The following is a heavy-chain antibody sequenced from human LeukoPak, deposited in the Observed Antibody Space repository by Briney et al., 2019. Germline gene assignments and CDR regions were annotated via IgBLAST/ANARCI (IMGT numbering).Heavy chain of an antibody. D-gene: IGHD6-13*01. Sequence: GESLKISCNWSHPSFTSYWIGWVRQVPGKGLEWMGIIYPGDSDTRYSPSFQGQVTTSADKSISTAYLQWSSLKASDTAMYYCASVIAAAGAFDYWGQGTLVTVSS. CDR3: ASVIAAAGAFDY. CDR2: IYPGDSDT. CDR1: HPSFTSYW. J-gene: IGHJ4*02. V-gene: IGHV5-51*01.